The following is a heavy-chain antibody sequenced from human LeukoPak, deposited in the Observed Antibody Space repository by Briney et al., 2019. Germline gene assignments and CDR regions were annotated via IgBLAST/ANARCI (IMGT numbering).Heavy chain of an antibody. Sequence: ASVKVSCKASGYTSTDYYMHWVRQAPGQGLEWMGWIDPASGGTKYAQKFQGRVLMTRDTSISTAYMELSILRSDDTAVYYCAREYYDTSGRKHAFNMWGQGTMVTVSS. J-gene: IGHJ3*02. D-gene: IGHD3-22*01. V-gene: IGHV1-2*02. CDR1: GYTSTDYY. CDR2: IDPASGGT. CDR3: AREYYDTSGRKHAFNM.